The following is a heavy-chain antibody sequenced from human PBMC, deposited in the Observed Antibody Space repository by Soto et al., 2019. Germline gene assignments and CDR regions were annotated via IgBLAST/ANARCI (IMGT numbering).Heavy chain of an antibody. J-gene: IGHJ4*02. D-gene: IGHD3-10*01. CDR3: ARSLWFGELH. Sequence: QITLKESGPTLVKPTQTLTLTCSFSGFSLSTTGVGVGWIRQSPGKALEWLAIIYWDNDKRYSPSLKSRVTIPRDTSKYQVVLTVTNMDPVDTGTYYCARSLWFGELHWGQGALVTVSS. CDR1: GFSLSTTGVG. CDR2: IYWDNDK. V-gene: IGHV2-5*02.